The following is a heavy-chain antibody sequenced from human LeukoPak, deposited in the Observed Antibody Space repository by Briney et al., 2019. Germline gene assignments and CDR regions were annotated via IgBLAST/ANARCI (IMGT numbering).Heavy chain of an antibody. CDR1: GFTFSSYA. CDR3: AKLDYYDTH. CDR2: ITGSSARA. Sequence: GGSLRLSCAASGFTFSSYAMSWVRQAPGKGLEWVSYITGSSARAYYADSVKGRFTISRDNPKNTLYLQMNSLRAEDTAVYFCAKLDYYDTHWGQGTLVTVSS. J-gene: IGHJ4*02. D-gene: IGHD3-22*01. V-gene: IGHV3-23*01.